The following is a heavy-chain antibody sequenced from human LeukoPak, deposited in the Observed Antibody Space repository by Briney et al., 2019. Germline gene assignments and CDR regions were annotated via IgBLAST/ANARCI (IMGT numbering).Heavy chain of an antibody. CDR2: IYYSGST. J-gene: IGHJ1*01. Sequence: GSLRLSCAASGFTFSDHYMDWVRQPPGKGLEWIGSIYYSGSTYYNPSLKSRVTISVDTSKNQFSLKLSSVTAADTAVYYCASVRGLTVVRGVFQHWGQGTLVTVSS. CDR3: ASVRGLTVVRGVFQH. D-gene: IGHD3-10*01. V-gene: IGHV4-38-2*01. CDR1: GFTFSDHY.